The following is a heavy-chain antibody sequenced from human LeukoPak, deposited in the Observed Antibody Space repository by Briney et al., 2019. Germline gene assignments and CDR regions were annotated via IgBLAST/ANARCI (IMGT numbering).Heavy chain of an antibody. V-gene: IGHV3-23*01. D-gene: IGHD6-13*01. Sequence: GGSLRLSCAASGFTFSSYAMSWVRQAPGKGLEWVSAISGSGGSTYYADSVKGRFTISRDNSKNTLYLQMNSLRAEDTAVYYCAKDYYSSSPNPGDAFDIWGQGTMVTVSS. CDR3: AKDYYSSSPNPGDAFDI. CDR1: GFTFSSYA. CDR2: ISGSGGST. J-gene: IGHJ3*02.